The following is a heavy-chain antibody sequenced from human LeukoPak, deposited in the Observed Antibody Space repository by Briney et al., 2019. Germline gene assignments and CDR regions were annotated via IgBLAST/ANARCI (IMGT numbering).Heavy chain of an antibody. V-gene: IGHV4-34*01. CDR3: ARGYSSSSLLLSLVFDY. CDR1: GGSFSGYY. CDR2: INHSGST. Sequence: PSETLSLTCAVYGGSFSGYYWSWIRQPPGKGLEWIGEINHSGSTNYNPSLKSRVTISVDTSKNQFSLKLSSVTAADTAVHYCARGYSSSSLLLSLVFDYWGQGTLVTVSS. D-gene: IGHD6-6*01. J-gene: IGHJ4*02.